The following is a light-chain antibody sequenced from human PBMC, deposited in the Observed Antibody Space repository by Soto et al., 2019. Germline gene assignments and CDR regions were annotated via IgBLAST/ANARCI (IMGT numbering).Light chain of an antibody. J-gene: IGLJ2*01. CDR3: EAWDGSLNVVL. V-gene: IGLV1-44*01. CDR1: SSNIGTNT. Sequence: QSVLTQPPSASGTPGQRVTISCSGSSSNIGTNTVNWYQHLPGSAPKLLIYSNNQRPSGVPDRFSGSKSGTSASLAISGLQPDDEADYYYEAWDGSLNVVLFGGGTKLTVL. CDR2: SNN.